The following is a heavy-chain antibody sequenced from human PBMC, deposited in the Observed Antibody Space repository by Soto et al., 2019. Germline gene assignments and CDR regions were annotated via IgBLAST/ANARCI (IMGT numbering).Heavy chain of an antibody. V-gene: IGHV3-11*05. CDR2: ISSSSSYT. Sequence: QVPLVESGGGLVKPGGSLRLSCAASGFTFSDYYMSWIRQAPGRGRGGVSYISSSSSYTNYADSVKGRFTISRDNAKNSLYLQMNSLRAEDTAVYYCARDHHRYSGYDYVDYWGQGTLVTVSS. J-gene: IGHJ4*02. CDR1: GFTFSDYY. CDR3: ARDHHRYSGYDYVDY. D-gene: IGHD5-12*01.